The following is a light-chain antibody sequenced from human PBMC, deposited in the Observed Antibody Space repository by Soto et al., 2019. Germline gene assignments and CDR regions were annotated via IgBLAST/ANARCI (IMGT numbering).Light chain of an antibody. J-gene: IGLJ1*01. Sequence: QSALTQPASVSGSPGQSITISCTGTISDVGGYNYVSWYQQHPGKAPKLMIYEVSNRPSGVSNRFSGSKSGNTASLTISGLQAEDEADYYCSSYTTSAPYVFGSGTQVTVL. CDR3: SSYTTSAPYV. CDR2: EVS. CDR1: ISDVGGYNY. V-gene: IGLV2-14*01.